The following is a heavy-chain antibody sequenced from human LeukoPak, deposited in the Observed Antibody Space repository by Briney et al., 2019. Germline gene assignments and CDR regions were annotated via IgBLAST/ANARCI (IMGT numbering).Heavy chain of an antibody. V-gene: IGHV4-31*03. CDR1: GGSLSSGGYY. D-gene: IGHD3-10*01. CDR2: IYYSGST. J-gene: IGHJ4*02. Sequence: PSETLSLTCTVSGGSLSSGGYYWSWIRQHPGTGLEWIGYIYYSGSTYYNPSLKSRVTISVDTSKNQFSLKLSSVTAADTAVYYCASGYGSGSYYAGFYFDYWGQGTLVTVSS. CDR3: ASGYGSGSYYAGFYFDY.